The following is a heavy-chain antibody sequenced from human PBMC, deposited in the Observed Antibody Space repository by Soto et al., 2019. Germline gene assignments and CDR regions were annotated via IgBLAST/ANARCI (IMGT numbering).Heavy chain of an antibody. CDR1: GFTFSNAW. CDR3: TTTDYYDSSGYSFY. CDR2: IKSKTDGGTT. D-gene: IGHD3-22*01. J-gene: IGHJ4*02. Sequence: GGSLRLSCAASGFTFSNAWMNWVRQAPGKGLEWVGRIKSKTDGGTTDYAAPVKGRFTISRDDSKNTLYLQMNSLKTEDTAVYYCTTTDYYDSSGYSFYWGQGTLVTVSS. V-gene: IGHV3-15*07.